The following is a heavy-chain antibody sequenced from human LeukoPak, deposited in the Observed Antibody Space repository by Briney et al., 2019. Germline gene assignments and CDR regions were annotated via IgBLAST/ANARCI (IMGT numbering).Heavy chain of an antibody. D-gene: IGHD3-9*01. CDR2: ISSSSSYI. J-gene: IGHJ4*02. CDR1: GFTFSSYS. CDR3: AKTGYDILTGYYPGYFDY. V-gene: IGHV3-21*04. Sequence: GGSLRLSCAASGFTFSSYSMNWVRQAPGKGLEWVSSISSSSSYIYYADSVKGRFTISRDNSKNTLYLQMNSLRAEDTAVYYCAKTGYDILTGYYPGYFDYWGQGTLVTVSS.